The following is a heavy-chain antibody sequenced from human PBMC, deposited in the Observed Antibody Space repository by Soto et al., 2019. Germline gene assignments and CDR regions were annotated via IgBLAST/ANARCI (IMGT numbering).Heavy chain of an antibody. D-gene: IGHD6-19*01. V-gene: IGHV3-23*01. Sequence: WGSLRISCAASVFAFSIHPMSWVRQAPEKGLEWVAGISDGGDLTYNADSVRGRFTISRDNSRNTLYLQMNSLRAEDTAVYYCARRVIGSPRAFDIWGHGTMVTVSS. CDR1: VFAFSIHP. J-gene: IGHJ3*02. CDR2: ISDGGDLT. CDR3: ARRVIGSPRAFDI.